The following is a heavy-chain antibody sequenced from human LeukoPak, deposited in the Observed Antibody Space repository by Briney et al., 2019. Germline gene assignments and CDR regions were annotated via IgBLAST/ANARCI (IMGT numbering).Heavy chain of an antibody. CDR1: GGSISSGSYY. CDR3: ARSSSSSWYSEVDY. J-gene: IGHJ4*02. V-gene: IGHV4-61*02. Sequence: SETLSLTCTVSGGSISSGSYYWSWIRQPAGKGLEWIGRIYTSGSTNYNPSLKSRVTISVDTSKNQLSLKLSSVTAADTAVYYCARSSSSSWYSEVDYWGQGTLVTVSS. D-gene: IGHD6-13*01. CDR2: IYTSGST.